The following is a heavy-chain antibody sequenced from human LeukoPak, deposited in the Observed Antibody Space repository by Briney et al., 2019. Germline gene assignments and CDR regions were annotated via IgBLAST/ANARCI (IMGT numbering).Heavy chain of an antibody. CDR2: IYRSGST. Sequence: SQTLSLTCAVSGGSISSGGYSWNWIRQPPGQGLEWIGYIYRSGSTYYNPSLESRVTISIDGSKNQFSLDLSSVTAADTAVYYCARADYYGSGGYPPYFDYWGQGTLVTVSS. CDR3: ARADYYGSGGYPPYFDY. CDR1: GGSISSGGYS. D-gene: IGHD3-10*01. J-gene: IGHJ4*02. V-gene: IGHV4-30-2*01.